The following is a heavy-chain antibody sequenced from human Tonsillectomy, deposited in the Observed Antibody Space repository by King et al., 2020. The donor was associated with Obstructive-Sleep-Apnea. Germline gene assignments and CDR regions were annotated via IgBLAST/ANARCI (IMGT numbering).Heavy chain of an antibody. CDR1: GFTFSSYG. V-gene: IGHV3-33*06. CDR2: IWSDGSNE. Sequence: VQLVESGGGVVQPGRSLRLSCAASGFTFSSYGMHWVRQAPGKGLEWVAIIWSDGSNEYYPDSVRGRFTISRDNSKNTVYLQMSSLRAEDTAVYYCAKDHSSGHQATFEYWGQGPLVTVSS. D-gene: IGHD3-22*01. CDR3: AKDHSSGHQATFEY. J-gene: IGHJ4*02.